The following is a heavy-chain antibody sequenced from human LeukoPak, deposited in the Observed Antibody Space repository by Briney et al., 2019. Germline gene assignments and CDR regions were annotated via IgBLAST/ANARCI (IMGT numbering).Heavy chain of an antibody. CDR1: GFTFSSYA. V-gene: IGHV3-23*01. D-gene: IGHD3-22*01. J-gene: IGHJ4*02. CDR2: IRGSGGST. CDR3: ASRHYDSTGDYFDY. Sequence: PGGSLRLSCAASGFTFSSYAMSWVRQAPGKGLEWVSAIRGSGGSTYYADSVKGRFTISRNNSKNTLYLQMNSLRAEDTAVYYCASRHYDSTGDYFDYWGQGTLVTVSS.